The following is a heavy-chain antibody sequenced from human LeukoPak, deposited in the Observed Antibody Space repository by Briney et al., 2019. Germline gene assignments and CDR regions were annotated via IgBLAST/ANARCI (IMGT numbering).Heavy chain of an antibody. J-gene: IGHJ4*02. CDR1: GFTFSSYA. V-gene: IGHV3-23*01. Sequence: GGSLRLSCAASGFTFSSYAMSWVRQAPGKGLEWVSAISGGGGSTYYADSVKGRFTISRDNSKNTLYLQMSSLRVEDTAVYYCTRDTPGIAASVSGGWGQGTLVTVSS. CDR2: ISGGGGST. D-gene: IGHD6-13*01. CDR3: TRDTPGIAASVSGG.